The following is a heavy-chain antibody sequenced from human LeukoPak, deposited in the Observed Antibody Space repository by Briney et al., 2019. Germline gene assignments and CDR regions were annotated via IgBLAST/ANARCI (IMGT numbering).Heavy chain of an antibody. CDR3: AKDPTLASGWYEYYFDY. D-gene: IGHD6-19*01. V-gene: IGHV3-30*18. CDR2: ISYDGSNK. J-gene: IGHJ4*02. CDR1: GFTFSSYG. Sequence: GGSLGLSCAASGFTFSSYGMHWVRQAPGKGLEWVAVISYDGSNKYYADSVKGRFTISRDNSKNTLYLQMNSLRAEDTAVYYCAKDPTLASGWYEYYFDYWGQGTLVTVSS.